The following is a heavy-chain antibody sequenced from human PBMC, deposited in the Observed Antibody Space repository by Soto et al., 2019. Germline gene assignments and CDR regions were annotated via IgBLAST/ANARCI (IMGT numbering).Heavy chain of an antibody. D-gene: IGHD4-17*01. CDR1: GFTFSSYG. CDR2: ISYDGSNK. CDR3: AKEGTIDYGDYTSRALDY. J-gene: IGHJ4*02. V-gene: IGHV3-30*18. Sequence: QVQLVESGGGVVQPGRSLRLSCAASGFTFSSYGMHWVRQAPGKGLEWVAVISYDGSNKYYADSVKGRFTISRDNSKNTLYLLMNSLRAEDTAVYYCAKEGTIDYGDYTSRALDYWGQGTLVTVSS.